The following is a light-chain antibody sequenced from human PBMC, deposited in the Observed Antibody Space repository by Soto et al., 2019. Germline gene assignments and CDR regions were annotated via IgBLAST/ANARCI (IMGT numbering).Light chain of an antibody. Sequence: DIQMTQSPSSLSASVGDRVTITCRASQSISTFSNWYQQKPGKAPKLLIYAASSLQDEVPSRFSGSGSGTDLTPPISGLQPEDFATYYFQQSYITPYTFGQGTKLDIK. CDR3: QQSYITPYT. CDR1: QSISTF. V-gene: IGKV1-39*01. J-gene: IGKJ2*01. CDR2: AAS.